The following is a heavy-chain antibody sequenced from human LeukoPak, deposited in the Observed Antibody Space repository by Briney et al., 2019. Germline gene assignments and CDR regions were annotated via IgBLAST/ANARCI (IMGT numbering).Heavy chain of an antibody. CDR1: GGSISSGSYY. CDR2: IYTSGST. D-gene: IGHD1-26*01. J-gene: IGHJ3*02. CDR3: ARVEWDDAFDI. Sequence: SQTLSLTCTVSGGSISSGSYYWSWIRQPAGKGLEWIGRIYTSGSTNYNPSLKSRVTMSVDTSKNQFSLKLSSVTAADTAVYYCARVEWDDAFDIWGQGTMVTVSS. V-gene: IGHV4-61*02.